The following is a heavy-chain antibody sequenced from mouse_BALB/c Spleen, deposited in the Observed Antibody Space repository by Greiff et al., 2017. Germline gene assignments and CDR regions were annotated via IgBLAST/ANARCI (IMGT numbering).Heavy chain of an antibody. Sequence: QVQLQQSGPGLVQPSQSLSITCTVSGFSLTSYGVHWVRQSPGKGLEWLGVIWSGGSTDYNAAFISRLSISKDNSKSQDFFNMNSLQANDTAIYYCARNWFYYYGSSYDAMDYWGQGTPDTVSS. J-gene: IGHJ4*01. CDR2: IWSGGST. CDR3: ARNWFYYYGSSYDAMDY. V-gene: IGHV2-2*02. CDR1: GFSLTSYG. D-gene: IGHD1-1*01.